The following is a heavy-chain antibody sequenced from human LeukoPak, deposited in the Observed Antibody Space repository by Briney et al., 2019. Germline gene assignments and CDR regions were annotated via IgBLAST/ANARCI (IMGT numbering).Heavy chain of an antibody. Sequence: GGSLRLSCSVSGFTYSTYVMHWVRQDPGKGLEYVSAISSNGDNTYYADSVKGRFTISRDNSKNTLYLQMSSLRADDTAVYYCVRGTGYWGQGTLVTVSS. CDR2: ISSNGDNT. CDR3: VRGTGY. CDR1: GFTYSTYV. J-gene: IGHJ4*02. V-gene: IGHV3-64D*06.